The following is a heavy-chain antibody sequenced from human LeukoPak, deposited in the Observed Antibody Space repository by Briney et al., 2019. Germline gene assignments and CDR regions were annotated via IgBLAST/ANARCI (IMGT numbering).Heavy chain of an antibody. V-gene: IGHV4-39*01. CDR2: IYYSGST. Sequence: PSETLSLTCTVSGGSISSSSYYWGWIRQPPGKGLEWIGSIYYSGSTYYNPSLKSRVTISVDTSKNQFSLKLSSVTAADTAVYYCARGLGHSSSEDFDYWGQGTLVTVSS. D-gene: IGHD6-6*01. J-gene: IGHJ4*02. CDR1: GGSISSSSYY. CDR3: ARGLGHSSSEDFDY.